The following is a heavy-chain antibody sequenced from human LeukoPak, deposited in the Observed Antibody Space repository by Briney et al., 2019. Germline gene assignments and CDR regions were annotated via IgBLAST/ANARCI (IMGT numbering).Heavy chain of an antibody. CDR2: ISGSGGST. Sequence: TGGSLRLSCAASGFTFSSYAMSWVRQAPGKGLEWVSAISGSGGSTYYADSVKGRFTISRDNSKNTLYLQMNSLRAEDTAVYYCAKDRGIVGATHGAEYFQHWGQGTLVTVSS. V-gene: IGHV3-23*01. CDR1: GFTFSSYA. D-gene: IGHD1-26*01. J-gene: IGHJ1*01. CDR3: AKDRGIVGATHGAEYFQH.